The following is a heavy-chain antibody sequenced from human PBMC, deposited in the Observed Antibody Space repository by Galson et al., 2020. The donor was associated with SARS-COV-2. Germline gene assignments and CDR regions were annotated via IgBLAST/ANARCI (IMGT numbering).Heavy chain of an antibody. CDR2: ISSGSRYT. D-gene: IGHD2-8*02. V-gene: IGHV3-11*06. J-gene: IGHJ4*02. CDR1: GFNFDDYY. CDR3: ARVGLCTSATTCFTYFDH. Sequence: GGSLRLSCSASGFNFDDYYMNWIRQAPGKGLEWVSYISSGSRYTGYAESVKGRFTISRDNAKNTVFLQMNSLRVEDTAVYYCARVGLCTSATTCFTYFDHWGQGALVTVSS.